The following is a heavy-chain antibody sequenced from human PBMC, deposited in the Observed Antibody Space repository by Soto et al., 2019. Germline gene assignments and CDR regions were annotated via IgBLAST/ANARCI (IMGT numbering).Heavy chain of an antibody. CDR2: IYYTGST. D-gene: IGHD3-9*01. Sequence: SETLSLTCTVSGGSISSYYWSWIRRPPGKGLEWIGYIYYTGSTNYNPSLESRVTISVDTSKNQFSLKLTSVTAADTAVYYCARATYDIFNFWGPGALVTAPQ. J-gene: IGHJ4*02. CDR3: ARATYDIFNF. CDR1: GGSISSYY. V-gene: IGHV4-59*01.